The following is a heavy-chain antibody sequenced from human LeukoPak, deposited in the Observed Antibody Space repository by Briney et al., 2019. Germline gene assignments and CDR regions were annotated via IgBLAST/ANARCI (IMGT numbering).Heavy chain of an antibody. J-gene: IGHJ4*02. CDR1: GFTFSSSW. D-gene: IGHD2-2*01. V-gene: IGHV3-7*01. Sequence: GGSLRLSCAASGFTFSSSWMSWVRQAPGKGLEWVANIKQDGSEKYYVDPVKGRFTISRDNAKNSLYLQMNSLRAEDTAVYYCARALGYCDSSSCSTGNFDYWGQGTLVTVSS. CDR3: ARALGYCDSSSCSTGNFDY. CDR2: IKQDGSEK.